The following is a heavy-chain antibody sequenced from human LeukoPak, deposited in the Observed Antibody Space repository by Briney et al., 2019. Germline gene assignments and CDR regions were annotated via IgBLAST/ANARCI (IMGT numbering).Heavy chain of an antibody. CDR2: INHSGST. J-gene: IGHJ5*02. V-gene: IGHV4-34*01. D-gene: IGHD3-22*01. CDR1: GGSISSYY. Sequence: SETLSLTCTVSGGSISSYYWSWIRQPPGKGLEWIGEINHSGSTNYNPSLKSRVTISVDTSKNQFSLKLSSVTAADTAVYYCASLSADSSGYYKNNWFDPWGQGTLVTVSS. CDR3: ASLSADSSGYYKNNWFDP.